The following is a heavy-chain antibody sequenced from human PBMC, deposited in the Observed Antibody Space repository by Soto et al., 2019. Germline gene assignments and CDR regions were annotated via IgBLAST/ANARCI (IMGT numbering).Heavy chain of an antibody. V-gene: IGHV4-34*01. J-gene: IGHJ3*02. CDR2: INHSGST. CDR3: ARGADRSGWYGAFDI. Sequence: SETLSLTCAVYGSSFPGYYWGWMRQPPGKGLEWIGEINHSGSTNYNPSLKSRVTISVDTSKNQFSLKLSSVTAADTAVYYCARGADRSGWYGAFDIWGQGTMVT. D-gene: IGHD6-19*01. CDR1: GSSFPGYY.